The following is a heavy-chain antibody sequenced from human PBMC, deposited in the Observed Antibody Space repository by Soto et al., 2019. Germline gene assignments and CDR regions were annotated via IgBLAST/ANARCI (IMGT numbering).Heavy chain of an antibody. CDR2: ISYDGSNK. D-gene: IGHD6-6*01. V-gene: IGHV3-30-3*01. J-gene: IGHJ6*02. CDR1: GFTLSSYA. CDR3: ARGQLVPPYYYYYGMDV. Sequence: XGSLRLSCAASGFTLSSYAMHWVRQAPGKGLDWVAVISYDGSNKYYADSVKGRFTISRDNSKNTLYLQMNSLRAEDTAVYYCARGQLVPPYYYYYGMDVWGQETTVTVSS.